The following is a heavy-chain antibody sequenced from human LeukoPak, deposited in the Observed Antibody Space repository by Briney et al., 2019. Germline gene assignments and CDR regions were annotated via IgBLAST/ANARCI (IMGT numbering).Heavy chain of an antibody. CDR2: ISSRSSYI. V-gene: IGHV3-21*01. J-gene: IGHJ4*02. D-gene: IGHD6-19*01. CDR1: GFTFSDHS. CDR3: ARVDDSNGWPIDY. Sequence: RGSPRLSCAASGFTFSDHSMNWVRQAPGKGLEWVSSISSRSSYIYYADSVKGRFTISRDNAKNSLYLQMNSLTAEDTAVYYCARVDDSNGWPIDYWGQGILVTVSS.